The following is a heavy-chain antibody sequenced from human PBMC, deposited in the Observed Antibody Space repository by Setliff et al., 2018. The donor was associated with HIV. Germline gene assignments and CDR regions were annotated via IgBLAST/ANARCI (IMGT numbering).Heavy chain of an antibody. CDR3: ARGPPIVVVPAALLTFDY. CDR2: ISAYNGNT. J-gene: IGHJ4*02. Sequence: GASVKVSCKASGYTFTSYGISWVRQAPGQGLEWMGWISAYNGNTNYAQKLQGRVTMTTDTSTSTAYMELRSLRSDDTAVYHCARGPPIVVVPAALLTFDYWGQGTLVTVSS. D-gene: IGHD2-2*01. CDR1: GYTFTSYG. V-gene: IGHV1-18*01.